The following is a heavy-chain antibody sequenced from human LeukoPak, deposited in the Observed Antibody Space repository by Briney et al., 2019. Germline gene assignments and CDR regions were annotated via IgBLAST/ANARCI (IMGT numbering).Heavy chain of an antibody. D-gene: IGHD5-18*01. V-gene: IGHV3-23*01. CDR1: GFTFSSYA. CDR3: AKDPHTGYSFAY. CDR2: LSGRGGST. J-gene: IGHJ4*02. Sequence: GGSLRLSCVFSGFTFSSYAMSWVRQAPGKGLEWVSSLSGRGGSTYYADSVKGRFTISRDNSKNTLDLQMNSLRVEDTAVYYCAKDPHTGYSFAYWGQGTLVTVSS.